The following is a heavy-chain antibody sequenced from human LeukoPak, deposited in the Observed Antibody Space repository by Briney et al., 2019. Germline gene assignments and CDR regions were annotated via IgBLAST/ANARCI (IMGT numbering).Heavy chain of an antibody. V-gene: IGHV3-30*04. CDR1: GFTFSSYA. Sequence: GGSLRLSCAASGFTFSSYAMHWVRQAPGKGLEWVAVISYDGSNKYYADSVKGRFTISRDNSKNTLYLQMNSLRAEDTAVYYCARDYGGATFWGQGTLVTVSS. J-gene: IGHJ4*02. D-gene: IGHD3-10*01. CDR3: ARDYGGATF. CDR2: ISYDGSNK.